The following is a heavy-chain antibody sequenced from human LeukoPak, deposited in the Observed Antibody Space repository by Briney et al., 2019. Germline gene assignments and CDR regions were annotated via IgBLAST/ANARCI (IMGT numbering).Heavy chain of an antibody. CDR1: GFTFSIYS. V-gene: IGHV3-21*01. D-gene: IGHD3-22*01. J-gene: IGHJ4*02. CDR2: ITSSNSYI. Sequence: GGSLRLSCAASGFTFSIYSMNWVRQAPGRGLEWVSSITSSNSYIYYADSVKGRFTISRDNAKNSLYLQMNSLRAEDTAVYYCAKGSSPYYYDSSNDYWGQGTLVTVSS. CDR3: AKGSSPYYYDSSNDY.